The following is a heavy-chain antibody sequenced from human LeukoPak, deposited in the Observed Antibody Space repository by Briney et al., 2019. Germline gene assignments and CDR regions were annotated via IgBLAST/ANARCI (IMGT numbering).Heavy chain of an antibody. CDR3: ARFQLGYCSSTSCYSWFDP. D-gene: IGHD2-2*01. CDR1: GGSISSSSYY. J-gene: IGHJ5*02. V-gene: IGHV4-61*02. Sequence: SETLSLTCTVSGGSISSSSYYWSWIRQPAGKGLEWIGRIYTSGSTNYNPSLKSRVTISVDTSKNQFSLKLSSVTAADTAVYYCARFQLGYCSSTSCYSWFDPWGQGTLVTVSS. CDR2: IYTSGST.